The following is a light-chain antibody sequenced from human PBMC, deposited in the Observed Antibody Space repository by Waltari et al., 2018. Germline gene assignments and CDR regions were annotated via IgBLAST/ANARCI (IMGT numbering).Light chain of an antibody. CDR2: DVP. Sequence: QSALTQPASVSGSPGQSITISCTGTSNDVGASNFFSWYQQHPGKAPQLMIYDVPVRPSGISYRFSGSKSANTASLTISGLLPEDEAIYYCSSFTDTHTLLFGGGTTVTVL. CDR1: SNDVGASNF. V-gene: IGLV2-14*03. J-gene: IGLJ2*01. CDR3: SSFTDTHTLL.